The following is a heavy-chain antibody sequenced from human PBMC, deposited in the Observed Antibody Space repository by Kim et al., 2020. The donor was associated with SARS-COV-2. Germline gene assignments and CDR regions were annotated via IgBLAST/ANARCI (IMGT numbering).Heavy chain of an antibody. CDR2: ISDRGTS. J-gene: IGHJ4*02. CDR3: VFDIGVSPSY. CDR1: GFTFSSYG. V-gene: IGHV3-23*01. D-gene: IGHD2-15*01. Sequence: GGSLRLSCTASGFTFSSYGMDWVRQAPGKGLEWVSCISDRGTSYYTYSVKGRVTISRDSSKNTLYLQMHSLRAEDTAIYYCVFDIGVSPSYWGQRSLVTV.